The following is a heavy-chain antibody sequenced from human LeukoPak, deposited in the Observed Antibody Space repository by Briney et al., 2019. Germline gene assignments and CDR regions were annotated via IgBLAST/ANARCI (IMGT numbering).Heavy chain of an antibody. CDR3: AKDPRVGSRVATPCH. D-gene: IGHD5-24*01. Sequence: GGSLRLSCTASGFTFTSYAMSWIRQPPGTGLEWISSISGSGGSTYYADSVKGLFTISRDNSKSTLFMQMNSLRAEDTAVYYCAKDPRVGSRVATPCHWGQGTLVTVSS. CDR1: GFTFTSYA. V-gene: IGHV3-23*01. CDR2: ISGSGGST. J-gene: IGHJ4*02.